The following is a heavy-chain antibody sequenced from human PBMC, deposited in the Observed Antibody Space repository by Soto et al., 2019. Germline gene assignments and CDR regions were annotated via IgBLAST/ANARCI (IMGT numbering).Heavy chain of an antibody. D-gene: IGHD2-15*01. CDR2: IKQDGSEK. CDR3: ARVQRVADWVDAFDI. V-gene: IGHV3-7*01. Sequence: GGSLRLSCAASGFTFSSYWMSWVRQAPGKGLEWVANIKQDGSEKYYVDSVKGRFTISRDNAKNSLYLLMNSLRAEDTAVYYCARVQRVADWVDAFDIWGQGTMVTVSS. J-gene: IGHJ3*02. CDR1: GFTFSSYW.